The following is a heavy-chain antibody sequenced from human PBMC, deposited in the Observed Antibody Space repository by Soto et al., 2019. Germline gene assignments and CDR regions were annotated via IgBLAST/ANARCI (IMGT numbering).Heavy chain of an antibody. Sequence: QVQLVESGGGVVQPGRSLRLSCAASGFTFSSYAMHWVRQAPGKGLEWVAVISYDGSNKYYADSVKGRFTISRDNSKNTLYLQMNSLRAEDTAVYYCARGTYYDFWSGYYTTNYGLFDLLGQGTMVTVSS. J-gene: IGHJ3*01. CDR2: ISYDGSNK. D-gene: IGHD3-3*01. CDR1: GFTFSSYA. CDR3: ARGTYYDFWSGYYTTNYGLFDL. V-gene: IGHV3-30-3*01.